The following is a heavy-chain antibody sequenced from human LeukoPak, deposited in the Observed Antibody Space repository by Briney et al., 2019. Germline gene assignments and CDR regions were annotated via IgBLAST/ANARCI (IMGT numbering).Heavy chain of an antibody. V-gene: IGHV4-39*07. Sequence: PAETLSLTCTVSGGSISSSSYYWGWIRQPPGKGLEWIGSIYYSGSTYYNPSLKSRVTISVDTSKNQFSLKLSSVTAADTAVYYCARDSYYYGSGSYPAYWGQGTLVTVSS. J-gene: IGHJ4*02. D-gene: IGHD3-10*01. CDR2: IYYSGST. CDR3: ARDSYYYGSGSYPAY. CDR1: GGSISSSSYY.